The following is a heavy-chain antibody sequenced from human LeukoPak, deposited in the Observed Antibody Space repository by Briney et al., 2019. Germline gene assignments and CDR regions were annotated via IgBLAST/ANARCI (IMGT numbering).Heavy chain of an antibody. J-gene: IGHJ4*02. CDR2: MNPNSGNT. D-gene: IGHD4-11*01. CDR1: GYTFTSYD. Sequence: ASVKVSCKASGYTFTSYDINWVRQATGQGLEWMGWMNPNSGNTGYAQKFQGRVTITRNTSISTAYMELSSLRSEDTAVYYCARRSYSNYEGFDYWGQGTLVTVSS. CDR3: ARRSYSNYEGFDY. V-gene: IGHV1-8*03.